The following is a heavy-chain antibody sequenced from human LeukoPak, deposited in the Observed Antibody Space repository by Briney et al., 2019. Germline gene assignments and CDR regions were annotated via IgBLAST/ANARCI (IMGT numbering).Heavy chain of an antibody. CDR1: GGTFSCYA. Sequence: GASVKVSCKASGGTFSCYAISWVRQAPGQGLEWMGGIIPIFGTANYAQKFQGRVTITTDESTSTAYMELSSLRSEDTAVYYCARANIVGATTVFRFDYYYMDVWGKGTTVTVSS. D-gene: IGHD1-26*01. V-gene: IGHV1-69*05. CDR2: IIPIFGTA. J-gene: IGHJ6*03. CDR3: ARANIVGATTVFRFDYYYMDV.